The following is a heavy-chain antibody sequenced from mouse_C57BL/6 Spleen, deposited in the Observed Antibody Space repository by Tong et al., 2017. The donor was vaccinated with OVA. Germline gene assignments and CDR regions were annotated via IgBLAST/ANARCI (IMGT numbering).Heavy chain of an antibody. CDR2: ISSGSSTI. V-gene: IGHV5-17*01. J-gene: IGHJ1*03. Sequence: EVQLQESGGGLVKPGGSLKLSCAASGFTFSDYGMHWVRQAPEKGLEWVAYISSGSSTIYYADTVKGRFTISRDNAKNTLFLQMTSLRSEDTAMYYCAKLTGTNYWYFDVWGTGTTVTVSS. CDR3: AKLTGTNYWYFDV. CDR1: GFTFSDYG. D-gene: IGHD4-1*01.